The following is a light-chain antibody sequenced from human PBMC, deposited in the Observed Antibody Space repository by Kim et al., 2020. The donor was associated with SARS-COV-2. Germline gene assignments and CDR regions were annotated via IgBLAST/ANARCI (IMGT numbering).Light chain of an antibody. Sequence: SGPRTSVGGHSKILVAWYDNHPGKAPNLMIYEISKRPSRVSNRFSGSKSGNTASLTISGLQAEDEADYYCCSYAGSSTFVVFGGGTQLTVL. CDR3: CSYAGSSTFVV. J-gene: IGLJ2*01. V-gene: IGLV2-23*02. CDR1: SVGGHSKIL. CDR2: EIS.